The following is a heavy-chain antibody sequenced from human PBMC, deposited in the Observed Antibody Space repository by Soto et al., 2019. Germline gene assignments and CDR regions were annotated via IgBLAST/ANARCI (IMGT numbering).Heavy chain of an antibody. CDR2: ISSSSSTI. V-gene: IGHV3-48*02. J-gene: IGHJ5*02. CDR3: ARSIYSSSFRWFDP. CDR1: GFTFSGYS. D-gene: IGHD6-6*01. Sequence: GGSLRLSCAASGFTFSGYSMNWVRQAPGKGLEWVSYISSSSSTIYYADSVKGRFTISRDNAKNSLYLQMNSLRDEDTAVYYCARSIYSSSFRWFDPWGQGTLVTV.